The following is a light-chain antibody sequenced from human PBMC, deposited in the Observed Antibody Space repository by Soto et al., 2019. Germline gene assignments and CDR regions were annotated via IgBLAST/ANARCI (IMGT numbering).Light chain of an antibody. Sequence: QSVLTQPPSASASLGASVTLTFTLSSGYSNYKVDWYQQRPGKGPRFVMRVGTGGIVGSKGDGIPDRFSVLGSGLNRYLTIKNIQEEDESGYHWWADHGSGSNVVEQDVVFGGGTKVTVL. V-gene: IGLV9-49*01. J-gene: IGLJ2*01. CDR3: WADHGSGSNVVEQDVV. CDR1: SGYSNYK. CDR2: VGTGGIVG.